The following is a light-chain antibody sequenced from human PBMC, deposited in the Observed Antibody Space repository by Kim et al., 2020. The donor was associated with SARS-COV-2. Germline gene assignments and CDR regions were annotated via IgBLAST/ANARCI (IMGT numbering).Light chain of an antibody. CDR3: LQYHNYPRT. V-gene: IGKV1-6*01. J-gene: IGKJ1*01. CDR2: AAY. CDR1: QGMRDD. Sequence: GDRVIITRRPSQGMRDDLGWYQQKPGKAPKLLMYAAYSPQSGVPSRFSGSGSGTDFTLTISSLQPEAFATYYCLQYHNYPRTFG.